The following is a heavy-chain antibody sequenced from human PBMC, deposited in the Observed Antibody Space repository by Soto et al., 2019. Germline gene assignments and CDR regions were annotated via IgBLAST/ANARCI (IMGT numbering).Heavy chain of an antibody. V-gene: IGHV3-23*01. D-gene: IGHD3-10*01. CDR3: AKLGYGSGMKIRPFDY. J-gene: IGHJ4*02. CDR2: ISGSGGST. CDR1: GFTFSSYA. Sequence: VGSLRLSCAASGFTFSSYAMSWVRQAPGKGLEWVSAISGSGGSTYYADSVKGRFTISRDNSKNTLYLQMNSLRAEDTAVYYCAKLGYGSGMKIRPFDYWGQGTLVTVSS.